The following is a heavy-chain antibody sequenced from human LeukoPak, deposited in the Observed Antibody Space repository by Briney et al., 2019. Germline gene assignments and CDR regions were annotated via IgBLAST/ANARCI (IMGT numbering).Heavy chain of an antibody. CDR1: GGTFSSYA. Sequence: EASVKVSCKASGGTFSSYAISWVRQAPGQGLEWMGGIIPIFGTANYAQTFQGRVTITADKSTSTAYMELSSLRSEDTAVYYCAREAGYYYYMDVWGKGTTVTVSS. V-gene: IGHV1-69*06. CDR3: AREAGYYYYMDV. J-gene: IGHJ6*03. CDR2: IIPIFGTA. D-gene: IGHD6-13*01.